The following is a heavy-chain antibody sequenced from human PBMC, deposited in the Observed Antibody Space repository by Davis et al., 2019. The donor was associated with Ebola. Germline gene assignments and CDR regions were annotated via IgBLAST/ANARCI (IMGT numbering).Heavy chain of an antibody. Sequence: MPSETLSLTCAVYGGSFRGYYWSWIRQPPGKGLEWIGEINHSGSTNYNPSLKSRVTISVDTSKNQFSLKLSSVTAADTAVYYCARSPITYYYDSSGYRFDYWGQGTLVTVSS. J-gene: IGHJ4*02. V-gene: IGHV4-34*01. CDR1: GGSFRGYY. D-gene: IGHD3-22*01. CDR2: INHSGST. CDR3: ARSPITYYYDSSGYRFDY.